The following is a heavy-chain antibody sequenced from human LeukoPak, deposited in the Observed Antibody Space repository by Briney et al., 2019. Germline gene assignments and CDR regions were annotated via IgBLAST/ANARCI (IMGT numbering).Heavy chain of an antibody. CDR2: ISSSSSTI. D-gene: IGHD3-3*01. J-gene: IGHJ4*02. CDR1: GFTFSSYS. CDR3: ARGEYDSWSGSPSRFDY. V-gene: IGHV3-48*01. Sequence: GGSLRLSCAASGFTFSSYSMNWVRQAPGKGLEWVSYISSSSSTIYYADSVKGRFTISRDNAKNSLYLQMDSLRAEDTAVYYCARGEYDSWSGSPSRFDYWGQGTLVTVSS.